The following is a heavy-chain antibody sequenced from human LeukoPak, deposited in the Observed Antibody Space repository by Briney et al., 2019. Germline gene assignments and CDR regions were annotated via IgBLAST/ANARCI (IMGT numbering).Heavy chain of an antibody. CDR3: ARRSRITIFGVVTAYFDY. D-gene: IGHD3-3*01. CDR1: GFTFSDYY. CDR2: ISSSGSTI. V-gene: IGHV3-11*04. Sequence: GGSLRLSCAASGFTFSDYYMSWIRQAPGKGLEWVSYISSSGSTIYYADSVKGRFTISRDNAKNSLYLQMNSLRAEDTAVYYCARRSRITIFGVVTAYFDYWGQGTLVTVSS. J-gene: IGHJ4*02.